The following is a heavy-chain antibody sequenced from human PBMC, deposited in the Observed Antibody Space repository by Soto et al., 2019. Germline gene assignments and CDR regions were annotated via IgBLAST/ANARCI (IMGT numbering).Heavy chain of an antibody. J-gene: IGHJ6*02. CDR1: GGSISSGGYY. Sequence: SETVSLTCTVSGGSISSGGYYWSWIRQHPGKGLEWIGYIYYSGSTYYNPSLKSRVTISVDTSKNQFSLKLSSVTAADTAVYYCARDQTTVTTPYYYGMDVWGRGTTVTVSS. CDR2: IYYSGST. D-gene: IGHD4-4*01. V-gene: IGHV4-31*03. CDR3: ARDQTTVTTPYYYGMDV.